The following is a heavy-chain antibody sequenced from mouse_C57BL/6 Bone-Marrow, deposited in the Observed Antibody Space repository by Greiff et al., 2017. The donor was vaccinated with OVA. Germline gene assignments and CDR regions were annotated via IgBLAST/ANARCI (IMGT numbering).Heavy chain of an antibody. D-gene: IGHD2-1*01. CDR2: IDPENGDT. V-gene: IGHV14-4*01. Sequence: LQQSGAELVRPGASVKLSCTASGFNIKDDYMHWVKQRPEQGLEWIGWIDPENGDTEYASKFQGKATITADTSSNTAYLQLSSLTSEDTAVYYCTSYGNCDYWGQGTTLTVSS. CDR3: TSYGNCDY. J-gene: IGHJ2*01. CDR1: GFNIKDDY.